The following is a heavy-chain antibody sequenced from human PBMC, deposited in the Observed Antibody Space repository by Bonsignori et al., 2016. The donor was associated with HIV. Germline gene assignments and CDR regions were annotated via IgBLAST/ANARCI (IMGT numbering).Heavy chain of an antibody. Sequence: QVQLQQWGAGLLKPSETLSLTCAVYGGSFSDYYLNWIRQSPGKGLEWIAEIKHRGTTHYNPSLESRVTISLDTSKNQFSLRLTSVTAADTAVYYCALLAKGWFDPWGQGTLVTVSS. V-gene: IGHV4-34*01. CDR1: GGSFSDYY. D-gene: IGHD2-15*01. CDR2: IKHRGTT. J-gene: IGHJ5*02. CDR3: ALLAKGWFDP.